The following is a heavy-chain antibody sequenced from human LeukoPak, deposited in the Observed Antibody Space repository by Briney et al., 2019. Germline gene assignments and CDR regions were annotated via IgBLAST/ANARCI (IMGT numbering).Heavy chain of an antibody. CDR1: GYTFINCF. D-gene: IGHD4-17*01. CDR2: INPNTGGT. CDR3: ARKGDYEVDFDY. V-gene: IGHV1-2*06. Sequence: ASVKVSCKASGYTFINCFLHWVRQAPGQGLEWMGRINPNTGGTNYAQRFQGRIIMTRDTSINTAYMELTRLRSDDTAVYFCARKGDYEVDFDYWGQGTLVTVSS. J-gene: IGHJ4*02.